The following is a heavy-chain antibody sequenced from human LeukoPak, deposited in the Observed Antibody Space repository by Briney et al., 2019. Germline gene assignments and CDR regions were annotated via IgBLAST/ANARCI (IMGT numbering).Heavy chain of an antibody. CDR3: ARTSTLGGYYFCYIDV. V-gene: IGHV4-4*07. Sequence: PSETLSLTCTVSGGSISDYYWSWIRQPAGKGLEWIGRIYTSGSTDYNPSLKSRVTMSVDTSKNQFSLELNSVTAADTAVYYCARTSTLGGYYFCYIDVWGKGTTVSVSS. J-gene: IGHJ6*03. CDR1: GGSISDYY. CDR2: IYTSGST.